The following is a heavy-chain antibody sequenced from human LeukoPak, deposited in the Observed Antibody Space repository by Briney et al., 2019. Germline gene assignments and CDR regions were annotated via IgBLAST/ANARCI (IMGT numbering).Heavy chain of an antibody. V-gene: IGHV3-23*01. J-gene: IGHJ4*02. Sequence: GGTLRLSCVASGFIFNNYAMSWVRQAPGKGLEWVSAISGSGGSTYYEDSVKGRFTISRDNSKNTLYLQMDSLRAEDTAVYYCAKVYCTNGVCFDFGYWGQGTLVTVSS. D-gene: IGHD2-8*01. CDR2: ISGSGGST. CDR1: GFIFNNYA. CDR3: AKVYCTNGVCFDFGY.